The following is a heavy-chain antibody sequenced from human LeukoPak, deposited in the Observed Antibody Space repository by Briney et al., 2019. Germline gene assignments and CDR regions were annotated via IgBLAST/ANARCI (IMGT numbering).Heavy chain of an antibody. Sequence: GGSLRLSCAASGFTFSSYAMHWVRQAPGKGLEWVTVISYDGSNKYYADSVKGRFTISRDNSKNTLYLQMNSLRAEDTAVYYCARTGTTRGRDWYFDLWGRGTLVTVSS. D-gene: IGHD1-7*01. V-gene: IGHV3-30*01. CDR3: ARTGTTRGRDWYFDL. CDR1: GFTFSSYA. CDR2: ISYDGSNK. J-gene: IGHJ2*01.